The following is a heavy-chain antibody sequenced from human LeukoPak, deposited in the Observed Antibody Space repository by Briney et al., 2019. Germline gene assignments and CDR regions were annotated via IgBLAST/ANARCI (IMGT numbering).Heavy chain of an antibody. J-gene: IGHJ4*02. D-gene: IGHD2-15*01. V-gene: IGHV3-7*03. Sequence: GGSLRLSCVASGSTFSSHCMSWVRQAPGKGLEWVANIKQDGSEKYYVDSVKGRFTISRDNARNSLYLQMNSLRAEDTAVYYCARDHSLGYCSSGSCHSDGWGQGTLVTVSS. CDR1: GSTFSSHC. CDR3: ARDHSLGYCSSGSCHSDG. CDR2: IKQDGSEK.